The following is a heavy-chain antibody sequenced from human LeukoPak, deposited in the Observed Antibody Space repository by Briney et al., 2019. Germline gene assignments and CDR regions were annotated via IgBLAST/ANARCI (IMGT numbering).Heavy chain of an antibody. V-gene: IGHV4-39*07. CDR1: GGSISSYY. D-gene: IGHD3-10*01. CDR2: IYYSGST. CDR3: ARRSEVVRGGAMKYWYFDL. Sequence: SETLSLTCTVSGGSISSYYWGWIRQPPGKGLEWIGSIYYSGSTYYNPSLKSRVTISVDTSKNQFSLKLSSVTAADTAVYYCARRSEVVRGGAMKYWYFDLWGRGTLVTVSS. J-gene: IGHJ2*01.